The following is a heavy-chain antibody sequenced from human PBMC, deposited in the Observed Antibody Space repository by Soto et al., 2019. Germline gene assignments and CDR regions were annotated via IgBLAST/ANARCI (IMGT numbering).Heavy chain of an antibody. CDR3: AIYTSSCSYFDF. D-gene: IGHD3-16*01. J-gene: IGHJ4*02. CDR1: GYKFTNHD. Sequence: QVQLEQSGAEVKKPGASVKVSCKASGYKFTNHDINWVRQASGQCLEWMGRMNPDSGKTEYVRKFQDRVTFTRDTASNTAYMELSGLRAEDTARYFCAIYTSSCSYFDFWGQGTLVTVS. CDR2: MNPDSGKT. V-gene: IGHV1-8*01.